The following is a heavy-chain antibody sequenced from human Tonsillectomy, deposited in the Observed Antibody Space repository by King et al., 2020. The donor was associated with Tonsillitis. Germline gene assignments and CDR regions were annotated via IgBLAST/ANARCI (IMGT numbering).Heavy chain of an antibody. D-gene: IGHD5-12*01. Sequence: VQLVESGAEMKKPGESLTVSCTGSGYSFSTSWISWVRQLPGKGLEWMGRIDPRDAYTNYSPSFQGHVTLPTDTSINTAYLQCSSLKASDTAMYYCAVERRSSYNGTSGKNALDVWGQGTTVIVSS. CDR2: IDPRDAYT. J-gene: IGHJ6*01. V-gene: IGHV5-10-1*03. CDR3: AVERRSSYNGTSGKNALDV. CDR1: GYSFSTSW.